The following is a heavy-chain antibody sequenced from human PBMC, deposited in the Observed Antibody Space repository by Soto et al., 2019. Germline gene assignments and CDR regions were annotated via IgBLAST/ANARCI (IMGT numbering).Heavy chain of an antibody. CDR2: IYYSGSP. V-gene: IGHV4-39*01. CDR3: VRGRSKFGSSGHQDTWDFDL. Sequence: SETLSLTCTVSGGSISGDDGYWGWVRQPPGKGLEGIGSIYYSGSPYYNPSLRSRVXLSVDTAKNEFSLNLSSVSAADTAVCDWVRGRSKFGSSGHQDTWDFDLWCRGTLLTVSS. CDR1: GGSISGDDGY. J-gene: IGHJ2*01. D-gene: IGHD3-22*01.